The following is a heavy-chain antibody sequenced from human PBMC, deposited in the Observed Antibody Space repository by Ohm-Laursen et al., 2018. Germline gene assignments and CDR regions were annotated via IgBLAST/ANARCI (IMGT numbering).Heavy chain of an antibody. CDR1: GYTFTSYG. J-gene: IGHJ5*02. CDR2: INPYDGDT. V-gene: IGHV1-18*01. D-gene: IGHD5-24*01. CDR3: AKGWHSAIDP. Sequence: ASVKVSCKASGYTFTSYGISWVRQAPGQGLEWMGWINPYDGDTKYAQKLQGRVTMTTDTSTSTAYMELRSLRSDDTAVYYCAKGWHSAIDPWGQGTLVTVSS.